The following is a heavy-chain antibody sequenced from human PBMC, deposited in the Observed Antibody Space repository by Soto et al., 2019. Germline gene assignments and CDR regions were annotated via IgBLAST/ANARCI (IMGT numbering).Heavy chain of an antibody. D-gene: IGHD3-10*01. J-gene: IGHJ3*02. CDR3: ARYYRHAFAI. Sequence: PSETLSLTCTVSGGSISSYYWSWIRQPPGKGLEWIGYIYYSGSTNYNPSLKSRVTISVDTSKNQFSLKLSSVTAADTAVYYCARYYRHAFAIWGQGTMVTVSS. V-gene: IGHV4-59*01. CDR2: IYYSGST. CDR1: GGSISSYY.